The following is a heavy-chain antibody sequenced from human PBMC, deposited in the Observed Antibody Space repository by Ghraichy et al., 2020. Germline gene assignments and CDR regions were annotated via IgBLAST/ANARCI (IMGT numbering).Heavy chain of an antibody. J-gene: IGHJ4*02. Sequence: GGSLRLSCAASGFTFSSYAMSWVRQAPGKGLEWVSVISGSGGSTYYADSVKGRFTISRDNSKDTLYLQMNSLRAEDTAVYYCAKDLGYSISAADYWGQGTLVTVSS. CDR1: GFTFSSYA. D-gene: IGHD6-6*01. CDR3: AKDLGYSISAADY. CDR2: ISGSGGST. V-gene: IGHV3-23*01.